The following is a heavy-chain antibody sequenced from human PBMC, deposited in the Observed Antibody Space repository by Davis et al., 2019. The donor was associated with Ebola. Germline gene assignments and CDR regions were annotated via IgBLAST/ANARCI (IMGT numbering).Heavy chain of an antibody. Sequence: GGSLRLSCAASGFTFNGSAMHWVRQASGKGLEWVGRIRSKANSYATAYAASVKGRFTISRDDSKNTAYLQMNSLKTEDTAVYYCTGSGSGKPDYWGQGTLVTVSS. CDR1: GFTFNGSA. CDR3: TGSGSGKPDY. D-gene: IGHD3-10*01. J-gene: IGHJ4*02. CDR2: IRSKANSYAT. V-gene: IGHV3-73*01.